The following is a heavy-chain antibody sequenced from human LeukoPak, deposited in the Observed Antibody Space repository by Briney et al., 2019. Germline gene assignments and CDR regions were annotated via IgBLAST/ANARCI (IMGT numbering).Heavy chain of an antibody. CDR1: GYTLTELS. Sequence: ASVKVSCKVSGYTLTELSMHWVRQAPGKGLEWMGGFDPEDGETIYAQKFQGRVTMTEDTSTDTAYMELSSLRSEDTAVYYCATGSKEKIQLWGYYYDYGMDVWGQGTTVTVSS. CDR3: ATGSKEKIQLWGYYYDYGMDV. J-gene: IGHJ6*02. V-gene: IGHV1-24*01. D-gene: IGHD5-18*01. CDR2: FDPEDGET.